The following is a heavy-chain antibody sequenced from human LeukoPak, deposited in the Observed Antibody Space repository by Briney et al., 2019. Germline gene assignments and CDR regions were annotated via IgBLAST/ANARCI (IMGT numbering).Heavy chain of an antibody. CDR2: IYYSGST. V-gene: IGHV4-59*08. J-gene: IGHJ4*02. Sequence: KTSETLSPTFTVPGGPISSYYWSWIRQPPGKGLEWIWHIYYSGSTNYNPSLKSRVTLSVDTSKNQFSLKLSSVTAGDTAVYYCARQGRWELPYLFDLWGQGTLDTVSS. D-gene: IGHD1-26*01. CDR1: GGPISSYY. CDR3: ARQGRWELPYLFDL.